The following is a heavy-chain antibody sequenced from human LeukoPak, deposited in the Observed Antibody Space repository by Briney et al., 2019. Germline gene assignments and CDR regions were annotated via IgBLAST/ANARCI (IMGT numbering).Heavy chain of an antibody. V-gene: IGHV3-23*01. D-gene: IGHD2-15*01. J-gene: IGHJ5*02. CDR3: ARDLLT. CDR2: TVGSRPDT. Sequence: PGGSLRLSCAASGFTFTNYAMSWVRQTPGKGLEWVAATVGSRPDTYHADSVKGRFTISRDNAKNSLYLQMNSLRAEDTAVYYCARDLLTWGQGTLVTVSS. CDR1: GFTFTNYA.